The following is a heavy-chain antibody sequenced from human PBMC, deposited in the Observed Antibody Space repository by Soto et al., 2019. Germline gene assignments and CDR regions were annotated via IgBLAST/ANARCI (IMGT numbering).Heavy chain of an antibody. D-gene: IGHD6-13*01. Sequence: QVQLVQSGAEVKKPGASVKVSCKASGYTFTGYYMHWVRQAPGQGLEWMGWINPNSGGTNYAQKFQVGVTTTRDTAISTAYMEVSRLRSDDKAVYYCARNTGYSSRWTVIDCGMDVWGQGTTVTVSS. CDR3: ARNTGYSSRWTVIDCGMDV. CDR2: INPNSGGT. V-gene: IGHV1-2*02. J-gene: IGHJ6*02. CDR1: GYTFTGYY.